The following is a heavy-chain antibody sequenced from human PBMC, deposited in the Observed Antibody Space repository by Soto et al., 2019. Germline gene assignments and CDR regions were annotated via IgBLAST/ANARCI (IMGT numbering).Heavy chain of an antibody. CDR2: ISGSGTA. Sequence: EQLLESGGGLVQPGGSLRLSCAASGFTFYSYAMSWVRQAPGKGLEWVSTISGSGTAYYADSVKGRFTISRDNSKNTLYLHVNSLRAEDTAVYYCAKRLYSNSWYYFDYWGQGTLVTVSS. CDR3: AKRLYSNSWYYFDY. CDR1: GFTFYSYA. V-gene: IGHV3-23*01. J-gene: IGHJ4*02. D-gene: IGHD6-13*01.